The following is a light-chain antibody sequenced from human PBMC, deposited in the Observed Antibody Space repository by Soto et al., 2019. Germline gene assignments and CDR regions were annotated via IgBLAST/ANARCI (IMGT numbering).Light chain of an antibody. J-gene: IGKJ2*01. CDR2: GAS. CDR3: KQYGSSVSYT. CDR1: QTVNSNY. Sequence: VLTQSPGTLSLSPGERATLSCRASQTVNSNYLAWYQQKPGQAPRLLIYGASSRATGIPDRFSGSGSGTDFTLTISRLEPEDFAVYYCKQYGSSVSYTFGQGTKLEIK. V-gene: IGKV3-20*01.